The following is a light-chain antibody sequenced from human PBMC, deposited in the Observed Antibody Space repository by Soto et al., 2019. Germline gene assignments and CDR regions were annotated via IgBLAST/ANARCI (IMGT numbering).Light chain of an antibody. CDR2: GAS. J-gene: IGKJ1*01. CDR1: QSVSSN. Sequence: EIVMRESPAGRAVSRGGGAILAGTASQSVSSNLAWYQQKPGQAPRLLIYGASTRATGITDRFSGSGSGPALTPTISSLQSEDFAVSYCQQYHTSPRTFGQGTQVDI. CDR3: QQYHTSPRT. V-gene: IGKV3-15*01.